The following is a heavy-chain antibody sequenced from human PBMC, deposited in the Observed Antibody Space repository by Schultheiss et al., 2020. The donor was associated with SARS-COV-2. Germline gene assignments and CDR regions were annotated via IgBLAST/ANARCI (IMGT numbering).Heavy chain of an antibody. J-gene: IGHJ4*02. Sequence: SCKASGYTFTSYAMHWVRQAPGKGLEWVAVISYDGTSTYYADSVKGRFTISRDKSKTTLYLQMTSLRPEDTAVYYCARDFLALTTLFDYWGQGTLVTVSS. D-gene: IGHD3-3*01. CDR3: ARDFLALTTLFDY. CDR2: ISYDGTST. V-gene: IGHV3-30*04. CDR1: GYTFTSYA.